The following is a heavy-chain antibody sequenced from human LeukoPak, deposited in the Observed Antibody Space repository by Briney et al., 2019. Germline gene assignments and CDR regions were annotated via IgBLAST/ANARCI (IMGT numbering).Heavy chain of an antibody. V-gene: IGHV3-7*01. J-gene: IGHJ4*02. CDR2: IKQEGSEK. CDR1: GFTFSISW. D-gene: IGHD3-10*01. CDR3: ARISGRGTHPGVLDN. Sequence: GRCLSLSCAASGFTFSISWIRWVRQAPARGWEGVANIKQEGSEKFYVTSVKGRVTISRENANHPLYLQMNSVGSEDTAGYYCARISGRGTHPGVLDNWGEGTLVTVSS.